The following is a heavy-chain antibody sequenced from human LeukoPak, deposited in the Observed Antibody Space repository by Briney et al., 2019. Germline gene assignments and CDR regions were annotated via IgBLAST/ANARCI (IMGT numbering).Heavy chain of an antibody. J-gene: IGHJ4*02. CDR2: FDPEDGET. D-gene: IGHD1-26*01. V-gene: IGHV1-24*01. CDR3: ATILYSGSYYSFDC. CDR1: GYTLTKLS. Sequence: ASVKVSCKVSGYTLTKLSMHWVRQAPGKGLEWMGGFDPEDGETIYAQKFQGRVTITEDTSTDTAYMELSSLRSEDTAVYYCATILYSGSYYSFDCWGQGTLVTVSS.